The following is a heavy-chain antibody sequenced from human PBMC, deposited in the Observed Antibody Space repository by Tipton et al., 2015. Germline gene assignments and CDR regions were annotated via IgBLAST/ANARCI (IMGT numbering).Heavy chain of an antibody. CDR3: ARLFYSTSWYWFDP. J-gene: IGHJ5*02. CDR2: IQYSGST. Sequence: TLSLTCSVSSDSISKYYWSWIRQPPGKELEWIGYIQYSGSTNYNPSLKGRVTILVDTSKNQFSLKVNSVTAADTAVYYCARLFYSTSWYWFDPWGQGTLVTVSS. V-gene: IGHV4-59*01. D-gene: IGHD6-13*01. CDR1: SDSISKYY.